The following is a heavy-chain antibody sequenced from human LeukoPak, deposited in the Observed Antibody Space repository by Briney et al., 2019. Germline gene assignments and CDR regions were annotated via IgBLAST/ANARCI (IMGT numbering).Heavy chain of an antibody. CDR1: GFTFSSYE. J-gene: IGHJ4*02. CDR3: ARDTDYGGPFDY. CDR2: ISSGGSTI. Sequence: GGSLRLSCAASGFTFSSYEMHWVRQVPGKGLEWVSYISSGGSTIYSADSVKGRFTISRDNAKNSLYLQMNSLRAEDTAVYYCARDTDYGGPFDYWGQGTLVTVSS. D-gene: IGHD4-23*01. V-gene: IGHV3-48*03.